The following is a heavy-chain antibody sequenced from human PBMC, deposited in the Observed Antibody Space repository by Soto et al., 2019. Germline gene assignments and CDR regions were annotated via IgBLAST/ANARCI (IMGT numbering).Heavy chain of an antibody. CDR2: ISGSGSTK. Sequence: GGSLRLSCAASGFTFSDYYMSWFRQAPGKGLEWVSYISGSGSTKHDADSVKGRFTISRDNTKTSLYLQMNSLRAEDAAVYYCARVGSIAAAGTPDYWGQGTLVTVSS. D-gene: IGHD6-13*01. CDR3: ARVGSIAAAGTPDY. V-gene: IGHV3-11*01. CDR1: GFTFSDYY. J-gene: IGHJ4*02.